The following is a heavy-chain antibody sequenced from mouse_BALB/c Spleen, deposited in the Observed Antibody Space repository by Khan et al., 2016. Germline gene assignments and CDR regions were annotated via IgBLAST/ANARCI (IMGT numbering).Heavy chain of an antibody. CDR3: ARGPYYRYDVFDY. Sequence: QVQLQQPGPELVRPGVSVKISCKGSGYTFTDYAMHWVKQSHAKCLEWIGVISTYSGNTNYNQKVKVKATMTVDKSSRTAYMERARLTSEDSAIFYCARGPYYRYDVFDYWGQGTTLTVSS. J-gene: IGHJ2*01. D-gene: IGHD2-14*01. V-gene: IGHV1S137*01. CDR1: GYTFTDYA. CDR2: ISTYSGNT.